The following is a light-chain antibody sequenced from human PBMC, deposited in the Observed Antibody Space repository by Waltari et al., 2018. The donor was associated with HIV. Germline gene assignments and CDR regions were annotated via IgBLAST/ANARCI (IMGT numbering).Light chain of an antibody. Sequence: QSALTQSPSASGSPGQYVNISCSGANSDISDYNYVSWYQQHSDRPPKLIIFEVTKRPSGVPDRFSVSKSGNTASLFVSGLQPEDEATYFCSSFAGTHKLFGGGTKLTVL. CDR1: NSDISDYNY. J-gene: IGLJ2*01. CDR2: EVT. V-gene: IGLV2-8*01. CDR3: SSFAGTHKL.